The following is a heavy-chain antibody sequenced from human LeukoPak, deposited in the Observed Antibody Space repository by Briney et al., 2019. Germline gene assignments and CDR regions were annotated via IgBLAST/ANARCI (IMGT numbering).Heavy chain of an antibody. CDR2: IWYDGSNK. J-gene: IGHJ4*02. V-gene: IGHV3-33*01. D-gene: IGHD3-22*01. Sequence: GGSLRLSCVASGFTFNTYGMNWVRLVPGKGLEWVAVIWYDGSNKYYADSVRGRFTISRDNSKNTLYLQMNSLRAEDTAVYYCARGSNYYDSSGYFDYWGQGTLVTVSS. CDR1: GFTFNTYG. CDR3: ARGSNYYDSSGYFDY.